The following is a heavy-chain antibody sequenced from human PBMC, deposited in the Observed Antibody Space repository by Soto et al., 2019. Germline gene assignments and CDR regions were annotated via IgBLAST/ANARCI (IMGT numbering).Heavy chain of an antibody. CDR2: INHSGST. J-gene: IGHJ4*02. CDR1: GGSFSGYY. Sequence: QVQLQQWGAGLLKPSETLSLTCAVYGGSFSGYYWSWIRQPPGKGLEWIGEINHSGSTNYNPSLRSRVTISVDTSKNQFSLKLSSVTAADTAVYYCATRWTWIQLWPWGQGTLVTVSS. CDR3: ATRWTWIQLWP. D-gene: IGHD5-18*01. V-gene: IGHV4-34*01.